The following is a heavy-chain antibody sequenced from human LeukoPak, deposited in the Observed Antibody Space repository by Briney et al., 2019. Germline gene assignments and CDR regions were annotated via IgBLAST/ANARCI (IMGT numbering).Heavy chain of an antibody. CDR2: IHHSGST. J-gene: IGHJ5*02. CDR3: ARSSGYVWFDP. V-gene: IGHV4-30-2*01. Sequence: SETLSLTCAVSGGSISSGGYSWSWIRQPPGKGLEWIGYIHHSGSTYYNPSLKSRVTISVDRSKNQFSLKLSSVTAADTAVYYCARSSGYVWFDPWGQGTLVTVSS. D-gene: IGHD5-12*01. CDR1: GGSISSGGYS.